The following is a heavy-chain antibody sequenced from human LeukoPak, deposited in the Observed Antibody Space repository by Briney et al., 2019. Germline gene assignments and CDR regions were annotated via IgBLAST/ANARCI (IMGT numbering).Heavy chain of an antibody. CDR1: GFTFSTFW. V-gene: IGHV3-7*04. CDR2: IKQDRSET. J-gene: IGHJ4*02. D-gene: IGHD3/OR15-3a*01. CDR3: AGGEGWTFRG. Sequence: GGSLRLSCAASGFTFSTFWTNWVRQAPGKGLEWVANIKQDRSETYYVDSVKGRFTISRDNARNSLFLQMNSLTVEDTAVYYCAGGEGWTFRGWGQGTLVTVSS.